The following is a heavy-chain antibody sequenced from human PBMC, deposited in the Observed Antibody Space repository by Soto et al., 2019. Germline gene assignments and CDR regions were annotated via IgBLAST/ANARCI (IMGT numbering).Heavy chain of an antibody. Sequence: EVQLLESGGGLVQPGGSLRLSCAASGFTFSCYAMSWVRQAPGKGLEWVSAISGRGGSTYYADSVKGRFTISRDNSKNTLYLQMNSLRAEDPAVYYCAKDGIGALLWFGELSPWGQGTLVTVSS. V-gene: IGHV3-23*01. D-gene: IGHD3-10*01. J-gene: IGHJ5*02. CDR3: AKDGIGALLWFGELSP. CDR1: GFTFSCYA. CDR2: ISGRGGST.